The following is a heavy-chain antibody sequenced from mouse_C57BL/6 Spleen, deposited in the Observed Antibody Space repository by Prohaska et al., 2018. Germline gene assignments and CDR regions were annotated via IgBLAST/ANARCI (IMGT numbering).Heavy chain of an antibody. CDR2: ISYDGSN. V-gene: IGHV3-6*01. J-gene: IGHJ1*03. Sequence: DVQLQESGPGLVKPSQSLSLTCSVTGYSITSGYYWNWIRQFPGNKLEWMSYISYDGSNNYNPSLKNRISITRDTSKNQFFLKLNSVTTEDTAIYYCAREGDYYGSSYWYFDVWGTGTTVTVSS. D-gene: IGHD1-1*01. CDR3: AREGDYYGSSYWYFDV. CDR1: GYSITSGYY.